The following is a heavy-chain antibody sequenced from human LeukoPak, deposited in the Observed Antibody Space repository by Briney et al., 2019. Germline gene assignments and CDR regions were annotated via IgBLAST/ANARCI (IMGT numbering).Heavy chain of an antibody. CDR2: IIPIFGTA. Sequence: GASVKVSCKASGYTFISYAMNWVRQAPGQGLEWMGGIIPIFGTANYAQKFQGRVTITADESTSTAYMELSSLRSEDTAVYYCARGYYDILTGSYYYYGMDVWGQGTTVTVSS. D-gene: IGHD3-9*01. CDR1: GYTFISYA. CDR3: ARGYYDILTGSYYYYGMDV. J-gene: IGHJ6*02. V-gene: IGHV1-69*13.